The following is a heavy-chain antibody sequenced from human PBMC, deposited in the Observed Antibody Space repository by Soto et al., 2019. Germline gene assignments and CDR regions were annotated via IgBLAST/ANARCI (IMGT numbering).Heavy chain of an antibody. CDR1: GFTFSTYG. Sequence: GGSLRLSCAASGFTFSTYGMHWVRQAPGKGLEWVAVISDDGSDKIYADSVRGRSTISRDNSKNTLYLQMTSLRAEDTAVYYCAKEFGYFDYWGQGTLVTVSS. D-gene: IGHD3-16*01. CDR3: AKEFGYFDY. CDR2: ISDDGSDK. V-gene: IGHV3-30*18. J-gene: IGHJ4*02.